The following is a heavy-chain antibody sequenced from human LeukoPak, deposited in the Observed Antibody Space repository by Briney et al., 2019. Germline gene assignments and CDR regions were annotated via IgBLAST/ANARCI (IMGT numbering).Heavy chain of an antibody. D-gene: IGHD6-19*01. Sequence: GGSLRLSCAASGFTFSSYAMSWVRQAPGKGLEWVSAISGSGGSTYSADSVKGRFTISRDNSKNTLYLQMNSLRAEDTAVYYCAKDRAFGFVAGTFDYWGQGTLVTVSS. CDR3: AKDRAFGFVAGTFDY. J-gene: IGHJ4*02. V-gene: IGHV3-23*01. CDR2: ISGSGGST. CDR1: GFTFSSYA.